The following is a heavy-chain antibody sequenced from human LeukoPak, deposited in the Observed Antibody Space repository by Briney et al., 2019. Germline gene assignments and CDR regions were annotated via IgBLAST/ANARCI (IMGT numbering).Heavy chain of an antibody. Sequence: SVKVSCKASGGTFSSYAISWVRQAPGQGLEWMGGIIPIFGTANYAQKFQGRVTITADESTSTAYMELSSLRSEDTAVYYCVRGADNGSYTIDIWGQGTMVTVSS. D-gene: IGHD1-26*01. CDR1: GGTFSSYA. V-gene: IGHV1-69*13. CDR2: IIPIFGTA. CDR3: VRGADNGSYTIDI. J-gene: IGHJ3*02.